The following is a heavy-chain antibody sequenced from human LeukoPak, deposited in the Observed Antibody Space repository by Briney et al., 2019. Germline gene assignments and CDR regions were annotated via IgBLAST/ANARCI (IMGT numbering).Heavy chain of an antibody. CDR1: GYTFTGYY. CDR3: ARYYYDSGGDY. Sequence: ASVKVSFKASGYTFTGYYMHWVRQAPGQGLEWMGWINPNSGGTNYAQKFQGRVTMTRDTSISTAYMELSRLKYDDTAVYYCARYYYDSGGDYWGQGTLVTVSP. CDR2: INPNSGGT. J-gene: IGHJ4*02. V-gene: IGHV1-2*02. D-gene: IGHD3-10*01.